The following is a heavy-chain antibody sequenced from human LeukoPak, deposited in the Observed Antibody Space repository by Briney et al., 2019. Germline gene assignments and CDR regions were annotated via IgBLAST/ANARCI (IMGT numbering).Heavy chain of an antibody. CDR2: IYTSGST. CDR3: AGDMITFGGVIVTGDY. CDR1: GGSISSYY. D-gene: IGHD3-16*02. V-gene: IGHV4-4*07. Sequence: SETLSLTCTVSGGSISSYYWSWIRQPAGKGLEWIGRIYTSGSTNYNPSLKSRVTMSVDTSKNQFSLKLSSVPAADTAVYYCAGDMITFGGVIVTGDYWGQGTLVTVSS. J-gene: IGHJ4*02.